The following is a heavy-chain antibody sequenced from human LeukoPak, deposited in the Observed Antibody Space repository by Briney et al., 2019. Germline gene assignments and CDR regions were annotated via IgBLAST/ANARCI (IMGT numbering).Heavy chain of an antibody. Sequence: PGGSLRLSCAASGFTFSSYSMNWVRQAPGKGLEWVSYISSSSSTIYYADSVKGRFTISRDNAKNSLYLQMTSLRVEDTAIYYCAYGGAVNYWGQGTLVTVS. V-gene: IGHV3-48*01. D-gene: IGHD4-23*01. CDR2: ISSSSSTI. CDR1: GFTFSSYS. CDR3: AYGGAVNY. J-gene: IGHJ4*02.